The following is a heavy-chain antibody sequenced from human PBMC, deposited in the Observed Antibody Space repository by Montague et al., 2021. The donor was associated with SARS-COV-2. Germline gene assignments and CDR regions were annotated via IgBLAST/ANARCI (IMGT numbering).Heavy chain of an antibody. D-gene: IGHD3-22*01. J-gene: IGHJ4*02. CDR1: GDSISRSY. CDR2: ISYIGST. CDR3: VRHSGYYDRSGYYDY. V-gene: IGHV4-59*08. Sequence: ETLSLTCTVSGDSISRSYWSWIRQTPGKGLEWLAYISYIGSTNHNPSLKSRVTISVDTPKNQFSLKLSAVTAADTGVYYCVRHSGYYDRSGYYDYWGRGTLVTVSS.